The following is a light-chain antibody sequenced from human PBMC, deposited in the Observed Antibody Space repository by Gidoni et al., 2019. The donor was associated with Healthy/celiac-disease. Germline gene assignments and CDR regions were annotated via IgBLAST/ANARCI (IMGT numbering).Light chain of an antibody. V-gene: IGKV2-28*01. CDR3: IQALQTPRT. CDR1: QSLLHSNGYND. CDR2: LGS. J-gene: IGKJ1*01. Sequence: DLVMTQSSLSLPVTPGQPASISCRSSQSLLHSNGYNDLDWYLQKPGQSPQLLIYLGSNRASGVPDRFSGSGSGSDFTLKSSRVEAEDVGVYYCIQALQTPRTFGQGTKVEIK.